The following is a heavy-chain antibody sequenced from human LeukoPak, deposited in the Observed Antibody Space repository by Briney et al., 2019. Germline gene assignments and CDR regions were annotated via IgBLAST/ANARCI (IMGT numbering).Heavy chain of an antibody. J-gene: IGHJ4*02. CDR1: GLTFSNNA. CDR2: ISSSGSAI. D-gene: IGHD6-19*01. CDR3: ARGGSLGY. V-gene: IGHV3-48*03. Sequence: PGGSLRLSCAASGLTFSNNAMNWVRQAPGKGLEWVSKISSSGSAIYYADSVKGRFTISRDNAKSTLYLQMNSLRVEDTAVYYCARGGSLGYWGQGTLVTVSS.